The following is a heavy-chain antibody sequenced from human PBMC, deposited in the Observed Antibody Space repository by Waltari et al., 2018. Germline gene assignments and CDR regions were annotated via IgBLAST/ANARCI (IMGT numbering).Heavy chain of an antibody. Sequence: QVQLVQSGAEVKKPGSSVKVSCKASGGTFSSYAISWVRQAPGQGLEWMGRSIPSFGTANYAQKFQGRVTITADKSTSTAYMELSSLRSEDTAVYYCARDRFQGVSSSSDYWGQGTLGTVSS. CDR3: ARDRFQGVSSSSDY. V-gene: IGHV1-69*08. CDR2: SIPSFGTA. J-gene: IGHJ4*02. D-gene: IGHD6-6*01. CDR1: GGTFSSYA.